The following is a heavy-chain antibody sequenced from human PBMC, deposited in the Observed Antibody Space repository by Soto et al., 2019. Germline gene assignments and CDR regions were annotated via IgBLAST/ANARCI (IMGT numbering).Heavy chain of an antibody. CDR3: AAYYDILTGSLDAFDI. D-gene: IGHD3-9*01. CDR1: GFTFSSYS. V-gene: IGHV3-21*01. Sequence: GGSLRLSCAASGFTFSSYSMNWVRQAPGKGLEWVSSISSSSSYIYYADSVKGRFTISRDNAKNSLYLQMNSLRAEDTAVYYCAAYYDILTGSLDAFDIWGQGTMVTVSS. J-gene: IGHJ3*02. CDR2: ISSSSSYI.